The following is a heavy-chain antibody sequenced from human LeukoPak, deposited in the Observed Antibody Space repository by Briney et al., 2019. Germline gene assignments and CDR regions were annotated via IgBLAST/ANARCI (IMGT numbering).Heavy chain of an antibody. CDR1: GYSISRAYY. CDR2: IYQSGTT. J-gene: IGHJ3*02. Sequence: SETLSLTCTVSGYSISRAYYWGWIRQPPGKGPEWIGSIYQSGTTYYNPSLKSRVTISIDTSQNQFSLKLSSLTAADTAVYYCARGEGPGIPIIWGQGTMVTVSS. CDR3: ARGEGPGIPII. V-gene: IGHV4-38-2*02. D-gene: IGHD3-10*01.